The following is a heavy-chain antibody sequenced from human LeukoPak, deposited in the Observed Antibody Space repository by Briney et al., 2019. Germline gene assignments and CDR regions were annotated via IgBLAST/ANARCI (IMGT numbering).Heavy chain of an antibody. CDR2: IYSGGNT. CDR1: EFTVSSNY. D-gene: IGHD6-13*01. Sequence: GGSLRLPCAASEFTVSSNYMIWVRQAPGRGLEWVSVIYSGGNTYYADSVKGRFTISRDNSKNTLCLQMNSLRAEDTAVYYCARGLLASALQRRGGYFDYWGQGTLVTVSS. J-gene: IGHJ4*02. CDR3: ARGLLASALQRRGGYFDY. V-gene: IGHV3-66*01.